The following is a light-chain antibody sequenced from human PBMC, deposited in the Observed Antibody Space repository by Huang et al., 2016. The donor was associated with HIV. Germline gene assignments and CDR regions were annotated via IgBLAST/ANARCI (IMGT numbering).Light chain of an antibody. J-gene: IGKJ2*01. CDR3: MQALQTSYT. V-gene: IGKV2-28*01. CDR2: LGS. CDR1: QSLRHSSGYNY. Sequence: DIVMTQSPLSLSVTPGEPASISCRSSQSLRHSSGYNYLEWYLQKPGQSPQLLIYLGSNRASGVPDRFGGSGSGTDFILKISRVEAEDVGVYYCMQALQTSYTFGQGTKLEIK.